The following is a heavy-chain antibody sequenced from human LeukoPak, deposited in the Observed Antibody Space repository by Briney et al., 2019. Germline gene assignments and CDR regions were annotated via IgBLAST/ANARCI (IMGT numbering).Heavy chain of an antibody. J-gene: IGHJ4*02. V-gene: IGHV3-74*01. CDR1: GFTFSSYA. CDR2: INSNESST. Sequence: GGSLRLSCAASGFTFSSYAMSWVRQAPGKGLVWVSRINSNESSTSYADSVKGRFTISRDNAKNTLYLQMNSLRAEDTAVYYCASLGRSFDYWGQGTLVTVSS. CDR3: ASLGRSFDY.